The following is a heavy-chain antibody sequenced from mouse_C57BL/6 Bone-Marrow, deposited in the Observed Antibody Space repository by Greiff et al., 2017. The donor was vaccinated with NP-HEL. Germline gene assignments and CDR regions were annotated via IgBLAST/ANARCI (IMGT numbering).Heavy chain of an antibody. V-gene: IGHV5-16*01. CDR1: GFTFSDYY. Sequence: DVMLVESEGGLVQPGSSMKLSCTASGFTFSDYYMAWVRQVPEKGLEWVANINYDGSSTYYLDSLKSRFIISRDNAKHLLYLQMSSLKSEDTATYYCARGNWDGVDYWGQGTTLTVSS. D-gene: IGHD4-1*01. CDR2: INYDGSST. CDR3: ARGNWDGVDY. J-gene: IGHJ2*01.